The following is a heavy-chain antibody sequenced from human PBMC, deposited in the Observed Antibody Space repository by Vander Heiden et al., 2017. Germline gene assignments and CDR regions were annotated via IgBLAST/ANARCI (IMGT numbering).Heavy chain of an antibody. CDR1: GFTFSRYW. CDR2: INGDGGGA. Sequence: EVQLVASGGDLVQPGGSLRLSCAASGFTFSRYWMHWVRQTPGTGLLWVSRINGDGGGAIYADSVKGRFTISRDNARNTLYLQMNSLRVEDTGIYYCARDGSLPDYWGQGTLVSVSS. CDR3: ARDGSLPDY. V-gene: IGHV3-74*01. J-gene: IGHJ4*02.